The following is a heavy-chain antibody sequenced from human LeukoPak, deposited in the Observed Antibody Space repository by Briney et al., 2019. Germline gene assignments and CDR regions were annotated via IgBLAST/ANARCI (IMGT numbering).Heavy chain of an antibody. CDR2: ISGSGGTT. CDR1: GFTFSSYA. D-gene: IGHD2-15*01. V-gene: IGHV3-23*01. Sequence: AGGSLGLSCAASGFTFSSYAMSWVRQAPGKGLEWVSGISGSGGTTDYADSVNGRITISRDNSKNTLYLQMNSLRAEDTAVYYRAKGPRYCSGGSCPYYFDYWGQGTLVTVSS. CDR3: AKGPRYCSGGSCPYYFDY. J-gene: IGHJ4*02.